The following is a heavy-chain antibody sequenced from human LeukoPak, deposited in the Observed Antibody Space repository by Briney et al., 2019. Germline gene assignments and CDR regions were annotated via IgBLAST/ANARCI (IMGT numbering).Heavy chain of an antibody. CDR2: ISGSGGST. V-gene: IGHV3-23*01. CDR3: AKVDRAGSPFDY. Sequence: PGGSLRLSCAASGFTFSSYAKSWVRQAPGKGLEWVSAISGSGGSTYYADSVKGRFTISRDNSKNTLYLQMDSLRAEDTAVYYCAKVDRAGSPFDYWGQGTLVTVSS. CDR1: GFTFSSYA. D-gene: IGHD6-13*01. J-gene: IGHJ4*02.